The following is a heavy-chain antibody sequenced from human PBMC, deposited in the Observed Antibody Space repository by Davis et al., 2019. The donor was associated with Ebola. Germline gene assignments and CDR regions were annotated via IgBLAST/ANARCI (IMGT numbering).Heavy chain of an antibody. CDR3: AKSNYDILTGYHDVFHI. V-gene: IGHV3-30*18. CDR2: ISHDGSNK. J-gene: IGHJ3*02. D-gene: IGHD3-9*01. Sequence: PGGSLRLSCEASGFTFSSYGMHWVRQAPGKGLEWVAVISHDGSNKYYADSVKGRFTISRDNPKNTLYLQMNSLRAEDTAVYCCAKSNYDILTGYHDVFHIWGQGTMVTVSS. CDR1: GFTFSSYG.